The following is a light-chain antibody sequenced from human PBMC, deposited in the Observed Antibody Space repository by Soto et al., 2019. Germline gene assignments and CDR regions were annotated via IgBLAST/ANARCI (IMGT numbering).Light chain of an antibody. CDR3: QRYDNIPLT. CDR2: DAT. J-gene: IGKJ4*01. CDR1: QDISDY. Sequence: DFQMTQSPASLSASVGDRVTITCQASQDISDYLNWYQQKPGAAPKLLIHDATNLQAGVPSRFSGSGSGTEFTFTISSLEPEDVATYYCQRYDNIPLTFGGGTKVDIK. V-gene: IGKV1-33*01.